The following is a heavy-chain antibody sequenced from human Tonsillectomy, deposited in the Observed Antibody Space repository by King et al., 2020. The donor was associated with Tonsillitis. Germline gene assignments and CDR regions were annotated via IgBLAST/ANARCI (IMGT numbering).Heavy chain of an antibody. D-gene: IGHD5-18*01. CDR2: ISGSGGST. J-gene: IGHJ4*02. CDR3: AKVVSTAMVSYFAY. CDR1: GFTFSSSA. Sequence: VQLVESGGGLVQPGGSLRLSCAASGFTFSSSAMAWVRQAPGKGLEWVSGISGSGGSTYYADSVKGRFTISRDNSKNTLYLQMNILGAEDTALYYCAKVVSTAMVSYFAYWGQGTLVTVSS. V-gene: IGHV3-23*04.